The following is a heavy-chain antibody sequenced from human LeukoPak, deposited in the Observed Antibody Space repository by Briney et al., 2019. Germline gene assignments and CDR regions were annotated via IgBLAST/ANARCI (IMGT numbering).Heavy chain of an antibody. CDR1: GFTFSSYW. D-gene: IGHD7-27*01. V-gene: IGHV3-74*01. CDR2: INSDGSST. J-gene: IGHJ4*02. CDR3: ARGSLWGSFDY. Sequence: GESLKISCAASGFTFSSYWMHWVRQAPGKGLVWVSRINSDGSSTSYADSVKGRFTISRDNARNTLYLQMNSLRAEDTAVYYCARGSLWGSFDYWGQGTLVTVSS.